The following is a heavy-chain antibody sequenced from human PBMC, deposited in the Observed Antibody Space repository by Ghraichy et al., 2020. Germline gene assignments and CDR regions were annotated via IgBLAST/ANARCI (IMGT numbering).Heavy chain of an antibody. D-gene: IGHD4-11*01. CDR3: VRVTSDTWAATFDF. J-gene: IGHJ4*02. Sequence: ASVKVSRKASGYTFTSHYIHWVRQAPGRGLEWMGIINPSGGSATYAQLFQGRVTMIRDRSTSTVYMQLHSLTSEDTAVYYCVRVTSDTWAATFDFWGQGTLVTVSS. CDR1: GYTFTSHY. CDR2: INPSGGSA. V-gene: IGHV1-46*01.